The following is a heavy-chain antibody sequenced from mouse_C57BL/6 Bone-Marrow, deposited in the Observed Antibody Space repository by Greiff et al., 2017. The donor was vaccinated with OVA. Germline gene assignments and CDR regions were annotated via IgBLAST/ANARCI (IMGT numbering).Heavy chain of an antibody. V-gene: IGHV1-81*01. J-gene: IGHJ2*01. CDR1: GYTFTSYG. D-gene: IGHD4-1*01. CDR3: AREGANWSLCY. CDR2: IYPRSGNT. Sequence: VQLQQSGAELARPGASVKLSCKASGYTFTSYGISWVKQRTGQGLEWIGEIYPRSGNTYYNEKFKGKATLTADKSSSTAYMELRSLTSEDAAVYFCAREGANWSLCYWGQGTTLTVSS.